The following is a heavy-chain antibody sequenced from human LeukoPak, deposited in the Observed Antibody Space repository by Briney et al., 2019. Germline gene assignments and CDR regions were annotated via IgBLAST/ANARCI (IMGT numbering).Heavy chain of an antibody. J-gene: IGHJ4*02. D-gene: IGHD3-16*02. CDR2: ISWNSGSI. CDR1: GFTFDDYA. V-gene: IGHV3-9*01. CDR3: AREPYDYVWGSYRYYFDY. Sequence: GRSLRLSCAASGFTFDDYAMHWVRQAPGKGLEWVSGISWNSGSIGYAGSVKGRFTISRNNAKNSLYLQMNSLRAEDTAVYYCAREPYDYVWGSYRYYFDYWGQGTLVTVSS.